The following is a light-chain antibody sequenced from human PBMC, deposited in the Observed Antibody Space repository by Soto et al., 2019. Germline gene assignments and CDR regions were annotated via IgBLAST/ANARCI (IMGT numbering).Light chain of an antibody. CDR1: QGISTW. CDR3: RLYGGGGT. V-gene: IGKV3-20*01. Sequence: SVGHRLTMNLRASQGISTWLAWYQQKPGQAPRLLIYGASKRATGIPDRFSGSGYGTEIALTMGRVETGDFAVYEGRLYGGGGTFGEGTKVDIK. CDR2: GAS. J-gene: IGKJ4*02.